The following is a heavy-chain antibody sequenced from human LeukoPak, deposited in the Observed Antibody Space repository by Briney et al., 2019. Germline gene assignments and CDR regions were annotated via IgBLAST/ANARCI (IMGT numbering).Heavy chain of an antibody. Sequence: GGSLRLSCAASGFTFSSYGMHWVRQAPGKGLEWVAVIWYDGSNKYYADSVKGRFTISRDNSKNTLYLQMNSLRAEDTAVYYCARESRDGDYFWFDPWGQGTLVTVSS. CDR2: IWYDGSNK. V-gene: IGHV3-33*01. CDR1: GFTFSSYG. CDR3: ARESRDGDYFWFDP. D-gene: IGHD4-17*01. J-gene: IGHJ5*02.